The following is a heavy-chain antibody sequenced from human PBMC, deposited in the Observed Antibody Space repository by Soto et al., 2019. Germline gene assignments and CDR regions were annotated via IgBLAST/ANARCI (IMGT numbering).Heavy chain of an antibody. D-gene: IGHD3-16*02. V-gene: IGHV3-66*01. J-gene: IGHJ4*02. CDR2: IYSGGST. CDR1: GFIVSSNY. Sequence: GGSVRLSCAASGFIVSSNYMSCVRQAPGKGLEWVSVIYSGGSTYYADSVKGRFTISRDNSKNTLYLQMNSLRAEDTAVYYCARGQVHLGVLSFDDYWGPGTLVTVSS. CDR3: ARGQVHLGVLSFDDY.